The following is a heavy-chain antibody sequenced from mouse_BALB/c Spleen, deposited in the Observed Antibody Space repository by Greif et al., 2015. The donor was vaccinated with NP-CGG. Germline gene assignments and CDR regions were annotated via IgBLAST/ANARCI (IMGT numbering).Heavy chain of an antibody. CDR3: ARDRYDGVMDY. D-gene: IGHD2-12*01. CDR2: IWAGGST. V-gene: IGHV2-9*02. Sequence: VQLQESGPGLVAPSQSLSITCTVSGFSLTSYGVHWVRQPPGKGLEWLGVIWAGGSTNYNSALMSRLSISKDNSKSQVFLKMNSLQTDDTAMYYCARDRYDGVMDYWVKEPQSPSPQ. J-gene: IGHJ4*01. CDR1: GFSLTSYG.